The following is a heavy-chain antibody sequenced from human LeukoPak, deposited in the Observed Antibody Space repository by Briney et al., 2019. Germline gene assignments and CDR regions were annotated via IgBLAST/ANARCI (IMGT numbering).Heavy chain of an antibody. CDR3: ARVTGRYCSGGSCYYYYYGMDV. CDR2: INPNSGGT. D-gene: IGHD2-15*01. Sequence: ASVKVSCKASGYTFTGYYMHWVRQAPGQGLEWMGWINPNSGGTNYAQKFQGRVTITRDTSASTAYMELSSLRSEDTAVYYCARVTGRYCSGGSCYYYYYGMDVWGQGTTVTVSS. J-gene: IGHJ6*02. V-gene: IGHV1-2*02. CDR1: GYTFTGYY.